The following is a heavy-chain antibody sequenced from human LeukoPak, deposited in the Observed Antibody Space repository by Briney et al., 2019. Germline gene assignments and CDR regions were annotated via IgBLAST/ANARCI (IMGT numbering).Heavy chain of an antibody. V-gene: IGHV3-23*01. D-gene: IGHD3-22*01. CDR1: GFTFSDYY. CDR3: AKFYDSSGFMPGGDY. J-gene: IGHJ4*02. CDR2: ISGSGGST. Sequence: GGSLRLSCAASGFTFSDYYMSWIRQAPGKGLEWVSAISGSGGSTYYADSVKGRFTISRDNSKNTLYLQMNSLRAEDTAVYYCAKFYDSSGFMPGGDYWGQGTLVTVSS.